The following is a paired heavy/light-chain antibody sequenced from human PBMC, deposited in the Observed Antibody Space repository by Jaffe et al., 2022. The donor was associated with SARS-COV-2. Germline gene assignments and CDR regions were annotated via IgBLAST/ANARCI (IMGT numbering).Heavy chain of an antibody. CDR1: GFTFSDHY. Sequence: EVQLVESGGGLVQPGGSLRLSCAVSGFTFSDHYMDWVRQAPGKGLEWVGRSGNKPSGYITEYAASVKGRFTVSRDDSKNSVYLQMNSLKTEDTAVYFCARLAEDTGAYRPYDFWGQGTLVTVSS. D-gene: IGHD2-8*02. J-gene: IGHJ4*02. CDR3: ARLAEDTGAYRPYDF. CDR2: SGNKPSGYIT. V-gene: IGHV3-72*01.
Light chain of an antibody. CDR1: QAIATW. Sequence: DIQMTQSPSSLSASVGDTVTITCRASQAIATWLAWYQQKPEKAPKPLIYAASSLQSGVPSRFSGGGSGTHFTLTISSLQPEDFATYYCQQYDSYPVTFGQGTRLEVK. J-gene: IGKJ5*01. V-gene: IGKV1D-16*01. CDR2: AAS. CDR3: QQYDSYPVT.